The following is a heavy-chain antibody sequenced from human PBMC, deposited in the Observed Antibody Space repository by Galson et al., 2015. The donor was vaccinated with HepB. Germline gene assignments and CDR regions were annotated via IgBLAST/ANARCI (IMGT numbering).Heavy chain of an antibody. CDR3: ARGGKDVLLWFGELLALDY. J-gene: IGHJ4*02. CDR2: INAGNGNT. V-gene: IGHV1-3*01. Sequence: SVKVSCKASGYTFTSYAMHWVRQAPGQRLEWMGWINAGNGNTKYSQKFQGRVTITRDTSASTAYMELSSLRSEDTAVYYCARGGKDVLLWFGELLALDYWGQGTLVTVSS. CDR1: GYTFTSYA. D-gene: IGHD3-10*01.